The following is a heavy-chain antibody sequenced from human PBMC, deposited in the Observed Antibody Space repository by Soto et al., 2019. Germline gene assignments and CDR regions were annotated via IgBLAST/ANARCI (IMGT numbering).Heavy chain of an antibody. J-gene: IGHJ6*03. CDR1: GGSFSGYY. CDR3: GRVRNPKRRYYYYYMAV. CDR2: INHSGST. V-gene: IGHV4-34*01. Sequence: SETLSLTCAVYGGSFSGYYWSWIRQPPGKGLEWIGEINHSGSTNYNPSLKSRVTISVDTSKNQFSLKLSSVTAADTAVYYCGRVRNPKRRYYYYYMAVWGKGTRVTVSS.